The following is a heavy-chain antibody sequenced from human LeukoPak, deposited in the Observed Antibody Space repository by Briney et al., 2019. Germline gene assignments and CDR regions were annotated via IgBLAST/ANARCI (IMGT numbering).Heavy chain of an antibody. J-gene: IGHJ6*02. CDR1: GFTVSSNY. V-gene: IGHV3-53*01. CDR3: ARGSYYYYGMDV. Sequence: GGSLRLSCSASGFTVSSNYMSWVRQAPGKGLEWVSVIYSGGSTYYADSVKGRFTISRDNSKNTLYLQMNSLRAEDTAVYYCARGSYYYYGMDVWGQGTTVTVSS. CDR2: IYSGGST.